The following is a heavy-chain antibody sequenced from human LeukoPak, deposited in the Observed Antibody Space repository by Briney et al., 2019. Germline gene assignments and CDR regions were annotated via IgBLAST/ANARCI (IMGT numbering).Heavy chain of an antibody. CDR1: GFTFSSYS. CDR3: ARASSKQLAGYLPDGFDI. CDR2: ISSSGTYV. V-gene: IGHV3-21*01. J-gene: IGHJ3*02. Sequence: GGSLRLSCAASGFTFSSYSMNWVRRAPGKGLEWVSSISSSGTYVYYADSVKGRFTISRDNAKNSLSLQMNSLRADDAAVYYCARASSKQLAGYLPDGFDIWGQGTMVTVSS. D-gene: IGHD3-9*01.